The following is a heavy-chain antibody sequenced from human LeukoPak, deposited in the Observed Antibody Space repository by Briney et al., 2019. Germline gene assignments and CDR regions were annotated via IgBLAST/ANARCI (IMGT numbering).Heavy chain of an antibody. CDR3: ARELAGNFDY. D-gene: IGHD6-19*01. J-gene: IGHJ4*02. V-gene: IGHV1-18*01. Sequence: EWLGWMSAYNGNTNYAQKLQGRVTMTTDTSTSTAYMELRSLRSDDTAVYYCARELAGNFDYWGQGTLVTVSS. CDR2: MSAYNGNT.